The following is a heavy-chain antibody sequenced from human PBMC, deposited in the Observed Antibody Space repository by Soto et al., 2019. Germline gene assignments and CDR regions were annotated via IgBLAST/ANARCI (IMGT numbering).Heavy chain of an antibody. D-gene: IGHD2-2*01. V-gene: IGHV3-23*01. CDR3: AKDRVVVSAAYYYYYMDV. CDR2: ISGSGGST. J-gene: IGHJ6*03. CDR1: GFTFSSYA. Sequence: GGSLRLSCAASGFTFSSYAMSWVRQAPGKGLEWVSAISGSGGSTYYADSVKGRFTISRDNSKNTLYLQMNSLRAEDTAVYYCAKDRVVVSAAYYYYYMDVWGKGTTVTVSS.